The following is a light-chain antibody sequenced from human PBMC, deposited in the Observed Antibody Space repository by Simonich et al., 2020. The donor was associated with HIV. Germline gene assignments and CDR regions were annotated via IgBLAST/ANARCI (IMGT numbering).Light chain of an antibody. CDR1: SSDVGGYTY. J-gene: IGLJ3*02. CDR3: SSYTSSSTWV. V-gene: IGLV2-14*03. CDR2: VVS. Sequence: QSALTHPASVSGSPGQSITISCTGTSSDVGGYTYVSWYQQHPGKAPKLMIYVVSNRPSGVSNRFSGSKSGNTASLTISGLQAEDEADYYCSSYTSSSTWVFGGGTKLTVL.